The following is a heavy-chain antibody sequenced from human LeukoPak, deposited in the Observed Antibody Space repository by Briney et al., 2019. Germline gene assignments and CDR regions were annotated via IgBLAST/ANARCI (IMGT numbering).Heavy chain of an antibody. J-gene: IGHJ4*01. CDR1: GGSISSYY. Sequence: SEPLSLTCTVSGGSISSYYWSWIRQPPGKGLEWIGYIYYSGSTYYNPSLKSRVTISVDTSKNQFTLKLSSVTAADTAVYSCARGARELLLDYWGHGTLVTVSS. D-gene: IGHD1-26*01. V-gene: IGHV4-59*01. CDR2: IYYSGST. CDR3: ARGARELLLDY.